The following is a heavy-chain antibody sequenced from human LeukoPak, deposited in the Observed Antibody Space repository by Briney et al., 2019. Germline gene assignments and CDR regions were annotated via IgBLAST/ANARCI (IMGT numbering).Heavy chain of an antibody. D-gene: IGHD5-12*01. J-gene: IGHJ3*02. CDR1: GFTFSNYD. V-gene: IGHV3-13*04. CDR3: ARGYVHAFDI. CDR2: IGTASDT. Sequence: GGSLRLSCAASGFTFSNYDMHWVRQATGKGLEWVSGIGTASDTFYPGSVKGRFTISRENAKDSFYLQMNSLRAGDTAVYYCARGYVHAFDIWGQGTMVTVSS.